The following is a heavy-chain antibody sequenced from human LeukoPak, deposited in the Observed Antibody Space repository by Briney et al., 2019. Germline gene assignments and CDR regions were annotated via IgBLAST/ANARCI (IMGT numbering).Heavy chain of an antibody. CDR2: ISGSGGTT. CDR1: GFTFNTYA. V-gene: IGHV3-23*01. D-gene: IGHD2-21*01. CDR3: AKRDEFIAHFDF. Sequence: PGGSLRLSCAASGFTFNTYAMTWVRLAPGKGLEWVSSISGSGGTTYYADSVKGRFTISRDNSKNTLYLQMNSLRADDTAIYYCAKRDEFIAHFDFWGQGTLVTVSS. J-gene: IGHJ4*02.